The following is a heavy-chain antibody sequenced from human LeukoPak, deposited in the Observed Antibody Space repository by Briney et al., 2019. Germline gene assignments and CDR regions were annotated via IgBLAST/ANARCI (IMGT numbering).Heavy chain of an antibody. CDR3: VSEPTTVTTWVNFDY. Sequence: QPGGSLRLSCAASGFTFSSYAMSWVRQAPGKGLEYVSAISSNGGSTYYADSVKGRFTISRDNSKNTLYLQMSSLRAEDTAVYYCVSEPTTVTTWVNFDYWGQGTLVTVSS. V-gene: IGHV3-64D*06. CDR2: ISSNGGST. J-gene: IGHJ4*02. D-gene: IGHD4-17*01. CDR1: GFTFSSYA.